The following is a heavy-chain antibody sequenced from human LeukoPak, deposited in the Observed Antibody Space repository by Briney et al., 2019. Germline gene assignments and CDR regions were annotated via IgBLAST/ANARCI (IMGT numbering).Heavy chain of an antibody. CDR2: MNPNSGGT. CDR1: GYTFTSYD. D-gene: IGHD1-26*01. J-gene: IGHJ4*02. Sequence: ASVKVSCKASGYTFTSYDINWVRQATGQGLEWMGWMNPNSGGTNYAQKFQGRVTMTRDTSISTAYMELSRLRSDDTAVYYCARDRGSYSSLWGQGTLVTVSS. CDR3: ARDRGSYSSL. V-gene: IGHV1-2*02.